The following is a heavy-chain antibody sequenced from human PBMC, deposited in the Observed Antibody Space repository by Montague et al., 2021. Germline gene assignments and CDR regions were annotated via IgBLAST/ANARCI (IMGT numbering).Heavy chain of an antibody. J-gene: IGHJ3*02. Sequence: TLSLTCSVSGDSISSYEYYWTWIPQPAGRGLEWIGRVYKRGDTNTIPSLRSRLTLSVDTSKNHFSLTLTSVTAADTAVYFCARDSPVVEPWVGEHKGAFDIWGQGTMVTVSS. CDR2: VYKRGDT. V-gene: IGHV4-61*02. D-gene: IGHD3-10*01. CDR1: GDSISSYEYY. CDR3: ARDSPVVEPWVGEHKGAFDI.